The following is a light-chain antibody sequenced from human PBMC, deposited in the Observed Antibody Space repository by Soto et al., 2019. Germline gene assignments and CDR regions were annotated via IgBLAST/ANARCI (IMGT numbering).Light chain of an antibody. Sequence: VLTQSPVTLSLSPGERATLSCRASQDVGTYVAWYQGRGGQAPRLLISGASKRATGIPDRINGGGSGADFILTINCLESGDSAVYFCQQGGNWPVTFGQGTRVEIK. CDR2: GAS. CDR3: QQGGNWPVT. J-gene: IGKJ5*01. V-gene: IGKV3D-11*01. CDR1: QDVGTY.